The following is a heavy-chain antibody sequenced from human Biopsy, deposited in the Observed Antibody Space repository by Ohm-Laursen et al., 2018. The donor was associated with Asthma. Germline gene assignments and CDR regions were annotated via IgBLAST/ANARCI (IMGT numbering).Heavy chain of an antibody. D-gene: IGHD6-19*01. Sequence: SLRLSCAASGFTFSSSAMSWVRQAPGKGLERVSAITGSGGTTYYAYSVRGRFTISRDNSKSTLFLQMDSLSAEDTAVYYCAKDFRGIAVAGDRGFDYWGQGTLVTVSS. CDR2: ITGSGGTT. CDR3: AKDFRGIAVAGDRGFDY. CDR1: GFTFSSSA. V-gene: IGHV3-23*01. J-gene: IGHJ4*02.